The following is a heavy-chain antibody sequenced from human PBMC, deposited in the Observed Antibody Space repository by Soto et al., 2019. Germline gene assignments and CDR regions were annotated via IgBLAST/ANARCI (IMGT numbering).Heavy chain of an antibody. V-gene: IGHV3-23*01. Sequence: GGSLRLSCAASGFTFSSYAMSWVRQAPGKGLEWVSAISGSGGSTYYADSVKGRFTISRDNSKNTLYLQMNSLRAEDTAVYYCAKGKVVLWFGEGTGFDPWGQGTLVTVSS. CDR3: AKGKVVLWFGEGTGFDP. J-gene: IGHJ5*02. CDR2: ISGSGGST. D-gene: IGHD3-10*01. CDR1: GFTFSSYA.